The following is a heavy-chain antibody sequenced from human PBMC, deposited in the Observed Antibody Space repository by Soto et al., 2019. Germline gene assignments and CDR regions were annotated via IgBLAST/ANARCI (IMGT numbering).Heavy chain of an antibody. CDR1: GFTLSTYE. CDR3: ARDPARNAFDI. V-gene: IGHV3-48*03. J-gene: IGHJ3*02. Sequence: EVQLVDSGGGLVQPGGSLRLSCAASGFTLSTYEMNWVRQAPGRGLEWVSYISSSGSCIYYADSVKGRFTISRDNAKNSLYLQMNSLRAEDTAVYYCARDPARNAFDIWGQGTMVTVSS. CDR2: ISSSGSCI.